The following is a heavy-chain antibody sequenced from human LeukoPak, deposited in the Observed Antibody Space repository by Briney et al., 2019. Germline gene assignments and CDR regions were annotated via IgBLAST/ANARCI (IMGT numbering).Heavy chain of an antibody. CDR3: ARYYYDSSGYYYFDY. J-gene: IGHJ4*02. D-gene: IGHD3-22*01. V-gene: IGHV3-48*03. Sequence: GGSLRLSCAASGFTFSSYEMNWVRQAPGKGLEWVSYISSSGSTIYYADSVKGRFTISRDNAKNSLYLQMNSLRAEDTAVYYCARYYYDSSGYYYFDYWGQGTLVTVSS. CDR1: GFTFSSYE. CDR2: ISSSGSTI.